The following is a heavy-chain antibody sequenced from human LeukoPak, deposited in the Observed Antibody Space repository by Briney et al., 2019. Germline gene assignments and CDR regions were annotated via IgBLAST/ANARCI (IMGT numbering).Heavy chain of an antibody. CDR3: ARVGVLRYFDWLPYAFDI. CDR1: GGSISSYY. CDR2: IYYSGST. J-gene: IGHJ3*02. Sequence: SKTLSLTCTVSGGSISSYYWSWIRQPPGKGLEWIGYIYYSGSTNYNPSLKSRVTISVDTSKNQFSLKLSSVTAADTAVYYCARVGVLRYFDWLPYAFDIWGQGTMVTVSS. D-gene: IGHD3-9*01. V-gene: IGHV4-59*01.